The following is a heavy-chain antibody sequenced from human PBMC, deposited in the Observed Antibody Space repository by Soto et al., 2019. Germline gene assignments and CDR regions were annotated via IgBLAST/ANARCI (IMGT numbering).Heavy chain of an antibody. J-gene: IGHJ4*02. V-gene: IGHV3-30*18. D-gene: IGHD2-21*02. CDR3: VKDEVGDGYLVTLES. CDR1: GFTFNFFG. Sequence: QVQLVESGGGGVQTGASLTLSCAASGFTFNFFGFHWVRQAPGKGLEWVALISYDGGKKKYADSVKGRFTISRDDSMNTVYRQVNSLRHEDTAIYYCVKDEVGDGYLVTLESWGPGTLVTVSS. CDR2: ISYDGGKK.